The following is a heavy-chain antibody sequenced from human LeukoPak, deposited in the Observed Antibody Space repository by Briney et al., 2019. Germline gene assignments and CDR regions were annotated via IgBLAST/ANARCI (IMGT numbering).Heavy chain of an antibody. CDR1: GYSFTSYW. CDR2: IDPSDSYT. D-gene: IGHD4-11*01. J-gene: IGHJ6*02. Sequence: GESLKISCKGSGYSFTSYWIGWVRQMPGKGLEWMGRIDPSDSYTNYSPSFQGHVTISADKSISTAYLQWSSLKASDTAMYYCARGGTTTSAYYYYYGLDVWGRGTTVTVSS. CDR3: ARGGTTTSAYYYYYGLDV. V-gene: IGHV5-10-1*01.